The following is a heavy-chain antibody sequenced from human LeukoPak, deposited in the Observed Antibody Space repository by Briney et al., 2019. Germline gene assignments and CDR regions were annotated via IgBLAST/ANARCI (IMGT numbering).Heavy chain of an antibody. CDR3: ASQGDWSRFDP. V-gene: IGHV3-48*04. J-gene: IGHJ5*02. D-gene: IGHD3-9*01. Sequence: GSLRLSCAASGFTFSSYSMNWVRQAPGKGLEWVSYISSSSSTIYYADFVKGRFTISRDNAKNSLYLQMNSLRAEDTAVYYCASQGDWSRFDPWGQGTLVTVSS. CDR2: ISSSSSTI. CDR1: GFTFSSYS.